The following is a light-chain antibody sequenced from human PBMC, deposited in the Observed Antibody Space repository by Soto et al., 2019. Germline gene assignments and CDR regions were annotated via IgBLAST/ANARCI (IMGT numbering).Light chain of an antibody. CDR1: SSDVGGYNF. CDR2: DVT. J-gene: IGLJ1*01. V-gene: IGLV2-11*01. Sequence: QSALTQPRSVCGSPGQSVTISCTGTSSDVGGYNFVSWYQQHPGKAPKLMIYDVTKRPSGVPDRFSGSKSGNTASLTISGVQAEDEADYYCCSYAGSSYVFGTGTKLTVL. CDR3: CSYAGSSYV.